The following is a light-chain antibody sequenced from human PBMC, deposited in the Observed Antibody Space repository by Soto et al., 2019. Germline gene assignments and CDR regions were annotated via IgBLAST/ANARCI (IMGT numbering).Light chain of an antibody. J-gene: IGKJ1*01. CDR2: GAS. V-gene: IGKV3-15*01. CDR1: QSVSSN. CDR3: QQYNNWPPLWT. Sequence: EIVMTQSPATLSVSLGERATLSCRASQSVSSNLAWYQQKPGQAPRLLIYGASTRATGIPARFSGSGSGTEFTLTISSLQSEDFAVYYCQQYNNWPPLWTFGQGTKVEIK.